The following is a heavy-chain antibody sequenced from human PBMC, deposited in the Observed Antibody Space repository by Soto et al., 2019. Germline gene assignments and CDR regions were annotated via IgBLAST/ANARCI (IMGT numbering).Heavy chain of an antibody. V-gene: IGHV1-69*12. D-gene: IGHD1-20*01. J-gene: IGHJ6*02. CDR2: IIPIFGTA. Sequence: QVQLVQSGAEVKKPGSSVKVSCKASGGTFSSYAISWVLQAPGQGLEWMGGIIPIFGTADYAQKFQGRVTITADESTSTAYMELSSLRSEDTAVYYCARSITGTVSYYYGMDVWGQGTTVTVSS. CDR1: GGTFSSYA. CDR3: ARSITGTVSYYYGMDV.